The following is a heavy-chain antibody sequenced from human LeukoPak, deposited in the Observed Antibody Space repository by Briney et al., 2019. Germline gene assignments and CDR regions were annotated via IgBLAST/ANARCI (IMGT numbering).Heavy chain of an antibody. CDR2: IIPIFGTA. V-gene: IGHV1-69*01. Sequence: SVKVSCKASGGTFSSYAISWVRQAPGQGLEWMGGIIPIFGTANYAQKFQGRVTITADESTSTAYMELSSLRSEDTAVYYCASKYSSSWYATDYYFDYWGQGTLVTVSS. CDR3: ASKYSSSWYATDYYFDY. D-gene: IGHD6-13*01. CDR1: GGTFSSYA. J-gene: IGHJ4*02.